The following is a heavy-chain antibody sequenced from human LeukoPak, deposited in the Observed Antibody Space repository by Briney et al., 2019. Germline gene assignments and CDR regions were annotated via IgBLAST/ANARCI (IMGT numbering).Heavy chain of an antibody. D-gene: IGHD6-6*01. CDR2: INHSRST. V-gene: IGHV4-34*01. Sequence: PSETLSLTCAVYGGSFSGYYWSWIRQPPGKGLEWIGEINHSRSTNYNPSLKSRVTISVDTSKNQFSLKLSSVTAADTAVYYCARGKEQLYGTFDYWGQGTLVTVSS. CDR1: GGSFSGYY. J-gene: IGHJ4*02. CDR3: ARGKEQLYGTFDY.